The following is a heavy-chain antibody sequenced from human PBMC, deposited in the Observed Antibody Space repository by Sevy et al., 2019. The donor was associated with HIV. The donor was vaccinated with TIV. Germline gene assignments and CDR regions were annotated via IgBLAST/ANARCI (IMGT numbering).Heavy chain of an antibody. CDR1: GLTVSSNF. V-gene: IGHV3-53*01. Sequence: GGSLRLSCAASGLTVSSNFMSWVRQAPGKGLEWVSIIYSDGRTFNADSLKGRFTISRDNSKNTLWLQMNSLRVDDTALYYCVGAARPNHGDYWGQGTLVTVSS. CDR3: VGAARPNHGDY. J-gene: IGHJ4*02. CDR2: IYSDGRT. D-gene: IGHD6-6*01.